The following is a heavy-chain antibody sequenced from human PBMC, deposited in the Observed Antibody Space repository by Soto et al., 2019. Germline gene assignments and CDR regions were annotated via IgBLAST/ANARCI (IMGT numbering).Heavy chain of an antibody. Sequence: SVKVSCKASGGTFSSYAISWVRQAPGQGLEWMGGIIPIFGTTSYAQKFQDRVTMTRDTSASTVYMELSSLRSDDTAMYYCARSYISSSYWFDPWGQGTLVTVSS. CDR1: GGTFSSYA. V-gene: IGHV1-69*05. CDR2: IIPIFGTT. D-gene: IGHD6-6*01. CDR3: ARSYISSSYWFDP. J-gene: IGHJ5*02.